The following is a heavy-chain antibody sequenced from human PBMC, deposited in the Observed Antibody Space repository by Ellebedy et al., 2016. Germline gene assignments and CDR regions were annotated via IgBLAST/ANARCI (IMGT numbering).Heavy chain of an antibody. CDR2: IYYSGST. V-gene: IGHV4-39*07. CDR3: ARLGRNVLRYFDWLY. CDR1: GGSISSSSYY. D-gene: IGHD3-9*01. Sequence: SETLSLXXTVSGGSISSSSYYWGWIRQPPGKGLEWIGSIYYSGSTYYNPSLKSRVTISVDTSKNQFSLKLSSVTAADTAVYYCARLGRNVLRYFDWLYWGQGTLVTVSS. J-gene: IGHJ4*02.